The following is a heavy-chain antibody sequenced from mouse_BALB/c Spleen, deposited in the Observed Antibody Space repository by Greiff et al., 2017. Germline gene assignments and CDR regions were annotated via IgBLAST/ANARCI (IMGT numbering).Heavy chain of an antibody. CDR2: INPSTGYT. Sequence: QVQLQQSGAELAKPGSSVKMSCKASGYTFTSYWMHWVKQRPGQGLEWIGYINPSTGYTEYNQKFKDKATLTADKSSSTAYMQLSSLTSEDSAVYYGARVRPSYAMDYWGQGTSVTVSS. CDR1: GYTFTSYW. J-gene: IGHJ4*01. CDR3: ARVRPSYAMDY. V-gene: IGHV1-7*01.